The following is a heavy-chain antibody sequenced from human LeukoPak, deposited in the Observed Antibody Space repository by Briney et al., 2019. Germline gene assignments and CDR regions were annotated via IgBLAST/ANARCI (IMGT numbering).Heavy chain of an antibody. Sequence: SGGSLRLSCAASGFTFSTYAMSWVRQAPGKGLEWVSAISGSGGKTYYADPVKGRFTIARDNSKSTLYLQMNSLRAEDTAVYYCAKELDSSGYFDYWGQGTLVTVSS. CDR1: GFTFSTYA. D-gene: IGHD3-22*01. V-gene: IGHV3-23*01. CDR3: AKELDSSGYFDY. J-gene: IGHJ4*02. CDR2: ISGSGGKT.